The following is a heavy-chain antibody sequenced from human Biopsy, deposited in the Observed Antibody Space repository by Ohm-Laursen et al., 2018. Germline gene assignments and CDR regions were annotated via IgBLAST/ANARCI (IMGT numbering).Heavy chain of an antibody. CDR3: ARGLSSGWYGYFDV. Sequence: SLRLSCSASGFTFGHYAMHWVRQAPGKGLEWISLIWYDGTNEDYADSVKGRFTISRDNSKNTLYLQINTLTLEDTALYYCARGLSSGWYGYFDVWGRGTLATVSS. CDR2: IWYDGTNE. J-gene: IGHJ2*01. CDR1: GFTFGHYA. V-gene: IGHV3-33*01. D-gene: IGHD6-19*01.